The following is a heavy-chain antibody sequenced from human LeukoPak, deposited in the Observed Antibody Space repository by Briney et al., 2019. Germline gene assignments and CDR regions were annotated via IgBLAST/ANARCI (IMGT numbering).Heavy chain of an antibody. V-gene: IGHV3-53*01. J-gene: IGHJ4*02. CDR2: IYSGGST. Sequence: PGGSLRLSCAASGFTVSSNYMSWVRQAPGKGLEWASVIYSGGSTYYADSVKGRFTISRDNSKNTLYLQMNSLRAEDTAVYYCARDHYYDSSGYYRFDYWGQGTLVTVSS. D-gene: IGHD3-22*01. CDR1: GFTVSSNY. CDR3: ARDHYYDSSGYYRFDY.